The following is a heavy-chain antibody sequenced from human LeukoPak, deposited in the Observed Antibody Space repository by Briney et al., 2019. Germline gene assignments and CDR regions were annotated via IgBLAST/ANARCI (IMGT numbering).Heavy chain of an antibody. Sequence: SVKVSCKASGGTFSSYAISWVRRAPGQGLEWMGGIIPIFGTANYAQKFQGRVTITADESTSTAYMELSSLRSEDTAVYYCASRDNWNDPFDYWGQGTLVTVSS. V-gene: IGHV1-69*01. CDR2: IIPIFGTA. D-gene: IGHD1-1*01. CDR1: GGTFSSYA. CDR3: ASRDNWNDPFDY. J-gene: IGHJ4*02.